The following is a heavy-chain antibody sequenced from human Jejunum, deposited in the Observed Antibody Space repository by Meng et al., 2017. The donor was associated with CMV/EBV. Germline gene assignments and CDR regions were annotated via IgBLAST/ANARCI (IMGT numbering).Heavy chain of an antibody. CDR3: AREKRQCSSTSCYPQY. V-gene: IGHV3-11*01. CDR2: ISSRGSFI. D-gene: IGHD2-2*01. Sequence: SGFTFSDYYMSWVRRAPGKGLEWVAYISSRGSFIDYADSVKGRFTVSRDNGKNSLYLQMNSLRVEDTALYYCAREKRQCSSTSCYPQYWGQGTLVTVSS. CDR1: GFTFSDYY. J-gene: IGHJ4*02.